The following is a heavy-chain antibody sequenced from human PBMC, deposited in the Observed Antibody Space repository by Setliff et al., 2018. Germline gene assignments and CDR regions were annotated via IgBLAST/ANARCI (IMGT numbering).Heavy chain of an antibody. CDR3: ERLVRYCTQRACQRTQDADL. V-gene: IGHV1-18*04. CDR2: ISAYNGKT. CDR1: GYTFANSI. Sequence: ASVKVSCKASGYTFANSIVSWVRQAPGQGLEWMGWISAYNGKTYIKEKFQGRLSMTTDTSTNTGYMELRNSTPDDTAVYFCERLVRYCTQRACQRTQDADLWGQGTRVTVSS. D-gene: IGHD2-8*01. J-gene: IGHJ5*02.